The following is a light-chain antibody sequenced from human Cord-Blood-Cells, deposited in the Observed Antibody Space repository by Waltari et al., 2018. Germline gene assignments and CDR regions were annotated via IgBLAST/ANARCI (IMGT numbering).Light chain of an antibody. Sequence: SYVLTQPPSVSVAPGKTARIPCGGNNIGSKSVHWYQQKPGQAPVLVIYYDSDRPSGIPERFSGSNSGNTATLTISRVEAGDEADYYCQVWDSSSVVFGGGTKLTVL. CDR2: YDS. CDR1: NIGSKS. V-gene: IGLV3-21*04. CDR3: QVWDSSSVV. J-gene: IGLJ2*01.